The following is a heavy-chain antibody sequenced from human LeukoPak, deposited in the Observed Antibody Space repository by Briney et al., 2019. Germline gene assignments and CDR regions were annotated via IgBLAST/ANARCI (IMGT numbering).Heavy chain of an antibody. J-gene: IGHJ3*02. CDR3: ARDLTYYYDSSGYYYERAFDI. D-gene: IGHD3-22*01. CDR2: INHSGST. V-gene: IGHV4-39*07. CDR1: GGSISSSSYY. Sequence: SETLSLTCTVSGGSISSSSYYWGWIRQPPGKGLEWIGEINHSGSTNYNPSLKSRVTISVDTSKNQFSLKLSSVTAADTAVYYCARDLTYYYDSSGYYYERAFDIWGQGTMVTVSS.